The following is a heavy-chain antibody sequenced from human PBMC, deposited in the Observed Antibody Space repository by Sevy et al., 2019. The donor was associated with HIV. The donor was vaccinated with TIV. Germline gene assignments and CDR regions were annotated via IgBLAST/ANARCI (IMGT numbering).Heavy chain of an antibody. Sequence: GESLKISCAASGFTFSSYSMNWVRQAPGKGLEWVSYISSSSSTIYYADSVKGRFTISRDNAKNSLYLQMNSLRAEDTAVYYCARDYGDYSVSGFDYWGQGTLVTVSS. V-gene: IGHV3-48*01. J-gene: IGHJ4*02. D-gene: IGHD4-17*01. CDR2: ISSSSSTI. CDR1: GFTFSSYS. CDR3: ARDYGDYSVSGFDY.